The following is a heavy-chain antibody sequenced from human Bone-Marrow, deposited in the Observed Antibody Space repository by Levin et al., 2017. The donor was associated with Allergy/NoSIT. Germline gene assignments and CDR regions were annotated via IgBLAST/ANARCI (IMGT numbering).Heavy chain of an antibody. V-gene: IGHV3-11*01. CDR3: VRSTKSVMVTGQKTPLDY. CDR1: GFTFSDYY. J-gene: IGHJ4*02. D-gene: IGHD2-21*02. Sequence: LSLTCAASGFTFSDYYMTWIRQAPGKGLEWVSYISSSTNTIYYADSVRGRFTISRDNAKNSLYLQMNSLRAEDTAVYYCVRSTKSVMVTGQKTPLDYWGQGTLVTVSS. CDR2: ISSSTNTI.